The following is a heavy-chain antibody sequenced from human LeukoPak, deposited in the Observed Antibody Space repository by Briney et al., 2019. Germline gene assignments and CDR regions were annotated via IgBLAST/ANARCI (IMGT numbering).Heavy chain of an antibody. J-gene: IGHJ4*02. CDR3: VRDSSPLYSGYDWVY. Sequence: PGGSLRLSCAASGFSFSTFWMSWVRQAPGKGLEWLAMISQDGSQKFYVDSVKGRFTISRDNAKNSLYLQMNSLRAEDTGVYYCVRDSSPLYSGYDWVYWGQGTVVTVSS. CDR1: GFSFSTFW. D-gene: IGHD5-12*01. CDR2: ISQDGSQK. V-gene: IGHV3-7*01.